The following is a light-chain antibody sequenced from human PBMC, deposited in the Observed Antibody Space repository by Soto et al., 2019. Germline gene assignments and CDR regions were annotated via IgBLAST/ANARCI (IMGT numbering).Light chain of an antibody. CDR3: QQSSSTPLT. J-gene: IGKJ4*01. V-gene: IGKV1-39*01. CDR1: QSISSY. Sequence: DIPMTQSPSSLSASEGDRVTITCRASQSISSYLNWYQQKPEKAPKLLIYAASSLQSGVPSRFSGSGSGTEFTLTISSLQPEDFATYYCQQSSSTPLTFGGGTKVEIK. CDR2: AAS.